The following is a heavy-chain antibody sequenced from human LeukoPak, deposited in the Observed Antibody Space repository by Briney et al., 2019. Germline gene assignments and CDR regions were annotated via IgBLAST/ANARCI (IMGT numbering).Heavy chain of an antibody. Sequence: SETLSLTCAAYGGSFSGYYWSWIRQPPGKGLEWIGEINHSGSTNYNPSLKSRVTISVDTSKNQFSLKLSSVTAADTAVYYCARDRYYYDSSGYPYYFDYWGQGTLVTVSS. CDR1: GGSFSGYY. J-gene: IGHJ4*02. V-gene: IGHV4-34*01. CDR3: ARDRYYYDSSGYPYYFDY. D-gene: IGHD3-22*01. CDR2: INHSGST.